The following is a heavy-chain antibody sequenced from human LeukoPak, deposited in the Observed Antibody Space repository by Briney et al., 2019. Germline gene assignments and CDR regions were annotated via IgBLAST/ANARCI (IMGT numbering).Heavy chain of an antibody. CDR1: GGSMSSYF. CDR3: ARGYSTGSKRFSLYYYMDV. CDR2: IYYSGST. D-gene: IGHD6-19*01. J-gene: IGHJ6*03. Sequence: SDTLPLTCTVSGGSMSSYFWSWIRQPPAKGLEWIGYIYYSGSTNKNPSLKSRVTMSVESTNNQFSLKLNSVTAADTAVYYCARGYSTGSKRFSLYYYMDVWGKGTTVSVSS. V-gene: IGHV4-59*07.